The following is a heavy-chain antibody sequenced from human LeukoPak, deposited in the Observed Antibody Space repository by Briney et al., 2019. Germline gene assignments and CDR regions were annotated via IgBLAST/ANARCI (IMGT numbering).Heavy chain of an antibody. CDR2: IIPIFGTA. Sequence: GASMKVSCKASGGTFSSYAISWVRQAPGQGLEWMGGIIPIFGTANYAQKFLGRVTITTDESTSTAYMELSSLRSEDTAVYYCARVELRFLEWLSGAFDIWGQGTMVTVSS. CDR3: ARVELRFLEWLSGAFDI. D-gene: IGHD3-3*01. V-gene: IGHV1-69*05. J-gene: IGHJ3*02. CDR1: GGTFSSYA.